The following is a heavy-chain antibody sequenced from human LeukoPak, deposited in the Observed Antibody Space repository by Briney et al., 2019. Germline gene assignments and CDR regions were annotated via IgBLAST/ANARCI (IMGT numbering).Heavy chain of an antibody. D-gene: IGHD6-19*01. J-gene: IGHJ4*02. V-gene: IGHV1-46*01. CDR2: INPTGGGT. Sequence: ASVKVSCKASGYTFTSYYIHWVRQAPGQGLEWMGIINPTGGGTNYAQKFQGRATMTMDTATSTVYMELSSLRAEDTAIYYCARDLGWAEYWGQGTLVTVSS. CDR3: ARDLGWAEY. CDR1: GYTFTSYY.